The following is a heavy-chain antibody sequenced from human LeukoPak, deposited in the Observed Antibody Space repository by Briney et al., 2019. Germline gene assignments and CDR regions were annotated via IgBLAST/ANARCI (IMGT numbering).Heavy chain of an antibody. CDR1: GYTFTSYG. J-gene: IGHJ4*02. Sequence: ASVKVSCKASGYTFTSYGISWVRQAPGQGLEWMGWISAYNGNTIYAQKLQGRVTMTTDTSTSTAYMELRSLRSDDTAVYYCARDSVIGSSRRSLNFDYWGQGTLVTVSS. CDR2: ISAYNGNT. D-gene: IGHD6-6*01. CDR3: ARDSVIGSSRRSLNFDY. V-gene: IGHV1-18*01.